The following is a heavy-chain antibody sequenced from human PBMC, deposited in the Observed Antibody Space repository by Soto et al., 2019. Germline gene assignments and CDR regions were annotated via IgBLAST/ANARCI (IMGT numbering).Heavy chain of an antibody. Sequence: DVQLLESGGGLVQPGGSLRLSCAASGFTFSNYAMSWVRQAPGKGLEWVSAISASGGSTYYADSVKGRFTISRDNSKNTLYLQMNSLRAEDTAVYYCSVDSYGSAAFDIWGQGTMVTVSS. D-gene: IGHD5-18*01. CDR2: ISASGGST. J-gene: IGHJ3*02. V-gene: IGHV3-23*01. CDR3: SVDSYGSAAFDI. CDR1: GFTFSNYA.